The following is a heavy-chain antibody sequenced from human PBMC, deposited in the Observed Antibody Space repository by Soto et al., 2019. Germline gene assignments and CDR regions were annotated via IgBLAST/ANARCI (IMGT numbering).Heavy chain of an antibody. V-gene: IGHV4-30-2*01. CDR2: IYHSGST. D-gene: IGHD5-12*01. CDR1: GGSISSGGYS. CDR3: ARVISRGGYIQGEAFDI. J-gene: IGHJ3*02. Sequence: QLQLQESGSGLVKPSQTLSLTCAVSGGSISSGGYSWSWIRQPPGKGLEWIGYIYHSGSTYYNPSLKSRVTISVDRSKNQFSLKLSSVTAADTAVYYCARVISRGGYIQGEAFDIWGQGTMVTVSS.